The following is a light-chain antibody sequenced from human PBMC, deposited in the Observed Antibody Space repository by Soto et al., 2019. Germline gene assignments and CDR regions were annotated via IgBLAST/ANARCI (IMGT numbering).Light chain of an antibody. J-gene: IGKJ5*01. V-gene: IGKV3-11*01. CDR1: QRIGSH. Sequence: IVLIHTRATLSLSPGERATLSCRARQRIGSHLAWYQRQPGQAPRLLNHDASGRSTGIRARFSGSGSGTDFTLTISSLEPEDSALFYSQQRHKWPPSTSFGHGTRLDIK. CDR3: QQRHKWPPSTS. CDR2: DAS.